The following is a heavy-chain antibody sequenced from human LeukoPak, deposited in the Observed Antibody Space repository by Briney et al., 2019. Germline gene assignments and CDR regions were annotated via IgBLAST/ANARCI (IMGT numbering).Heavy chain of an antibody. CDR3: AKDALSFNGDWFDF. Sequence: PGGSLRLSCTVSGFTVSSNSMSWVRQAPGKGLEWVSFIYSDNTHYSDSVKGRFTISRDNSKNTLYLQMNSLRAEDTAVYYCAKDALSFNGDWFDFWGQGTLVTVSS. J-gene: IGHJ4*02. CDR1: GFTVSSNS. CDR2: IYSDNT. D-gene: IGHD4-17*01. V-gene: IGHV3-53*01.